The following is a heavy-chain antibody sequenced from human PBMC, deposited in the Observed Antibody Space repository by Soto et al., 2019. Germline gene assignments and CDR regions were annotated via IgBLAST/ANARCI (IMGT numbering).Heavy chain of an antibody. Sequence: QVQLVQSGAEVKKPGASVKVSCKTSGYTFTTYGISWVRQAPGQGLEWMGWISPYNGNTKYAQKLQGRVTMTADTXXSTAYMDLRSLTSDDTAVYYCTRGWFGEFAYYFDYWGQGTLVTVSS. D-gene: IGHD3-10*01. V-gene: IGHV1-18*01. J-gene: IGHJ4*02. CDR3: TRGWFGEFAYYFDY. CDR1: GYTFTTYG. CDR2: ISPYNGNT.